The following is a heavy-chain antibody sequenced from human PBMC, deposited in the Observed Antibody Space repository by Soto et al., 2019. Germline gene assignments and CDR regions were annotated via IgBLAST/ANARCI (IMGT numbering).Heavy chain of an antibody. CDR3: ARGLRASYGVRLSYSYYGMDV. Sequence: QVQLQQWGAGLLKPSETLSLTCAVNGGSFGDYYWGWIRQSPGKGLEWIGEVSRSGSTNYTPSLKSRVTISLDTSNNQFSLRLNSVTAADTAVYYCARGLRASYGVRLSYSYYGMDVWGQGTTVTVSS. V-gene: IGHV4-34*01. D-gene: IGHD3-10*01. J-gene: IGHJ6*02. CDR1: GGSFGDYY. CDR2: VSRSGST.